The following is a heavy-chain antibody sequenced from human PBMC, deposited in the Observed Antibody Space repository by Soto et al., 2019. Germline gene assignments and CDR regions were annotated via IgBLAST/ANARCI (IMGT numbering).Heavy chain of an antibody. Sequence: SETLSLTCTVSGGSISNYYWSWIRQTPGKGLEWIGYMYYSGSTKYNPSLKSRVTISVDRSKNQFTLQLTSVTVEDTAVYYCGTWYGNAWYTYWGQGTQVTVSS. CDR1: GGSISNYY. V-gene: IGHV4-59*01. J-gene: IGHJ4*02. CDR2: MYYSGST. CDR3: GTWYGNAWYTY. D-gene: IGHD6-19*01.